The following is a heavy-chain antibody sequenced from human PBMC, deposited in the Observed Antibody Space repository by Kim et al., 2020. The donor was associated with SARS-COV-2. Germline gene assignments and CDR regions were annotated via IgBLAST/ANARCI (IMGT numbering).Heavy chain of an antibody. Sequence: SETLSLTCTVSGGSISTGGYYWSWIRQPPGKGLEWIGYIYNSGSTYYTPSLKSRVSMSVDTSKKQFSLKLRSVTAADTAVYYCVRGRPGYYDSSGYYEPFYFDYWGQGTLVTVSS. V-gene: IGHV4-31*03. CDR2: IYNSGST. J-gene: IGHJ4*02. CDR1: GGSISTGGYY. CDR3: VRGRPGYYDSSGYYEPFYFDY. D-gene: IGHD3-22*01.